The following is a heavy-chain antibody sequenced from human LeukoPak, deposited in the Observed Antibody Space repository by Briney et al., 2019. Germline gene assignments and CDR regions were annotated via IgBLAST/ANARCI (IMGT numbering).Heavy chain of an antibody. J-gene: IGHJ1*01. CDR1: GGTFSSYA. CDR2: IIPIFGTA. D-gene: IGHD3-16*01. CDR3: ARGAAWGSGHPRAEYFQH. V-gene: IGHV1-69*13. Sequence: ASVKVSCKASGGTFSSYAISWVRQAPGQGLEWMGGIIPIFGTANYAQKFQGRVTITADESTSTAYMELSSLRSEDTAVYYCARGAAWGSGHPRAEYFQHWGQGTLVTVSS.